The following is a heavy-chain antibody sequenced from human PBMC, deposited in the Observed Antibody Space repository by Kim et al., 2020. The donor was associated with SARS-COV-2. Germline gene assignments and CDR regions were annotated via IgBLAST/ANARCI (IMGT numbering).Heavy chain of an antibody. Sequence: SETLSLTCAVYGGSFSGYYWSWIRQPPGKGLEWIGEINHSGSTNYNPSLKSRVTISVDTSKNQFSLKLSSVTAADTAVYYCARSLRKAFVPWGQGPLVTV. V-gene: IGHV4-34*01. J-gene: IGHJ5*02. CDR2: INHSGST. CDR1: GGSFSGYY. CDR3: ARSLRKAFVP.